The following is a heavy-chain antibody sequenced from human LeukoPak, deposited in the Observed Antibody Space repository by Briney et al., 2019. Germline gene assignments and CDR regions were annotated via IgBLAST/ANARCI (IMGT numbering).Heavy chain of an antibody. CDR1: GFTFSSYW. J-gene: IGHJ4*02. CDR3: ARVNLYCSGGSCYSVHFDY. V-gene: IGHV3-7*01. CDR2: IKQDGSEK. Sequence: GGSLRLSCAASGFTFSSYWMSWVRQASGKGLEWVANIKQDGSEKYYVDSVKGRFTISRDNAKNSLYQQMNSLRAEDTAVYYCARVNLYCSGGSCYSVHFDYWGQGTLVTVSS. D-gene: IGHD2-15*01.